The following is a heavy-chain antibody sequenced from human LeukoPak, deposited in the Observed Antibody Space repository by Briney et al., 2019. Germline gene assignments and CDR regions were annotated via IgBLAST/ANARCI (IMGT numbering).Heavy chain of an antibody. CDR3: ARGDYGPDY. J-gene: IGHJ4*02. Sequence: PSETLSLTCTVSGGSLSNYYWSWIRQPPGKGLEWIAYIYYTGITNYNPSLKSRVTISLDTSQNSFSLRLTSVTATDTAVYYCARGDYGPDYWGQGTLVTVSS. CDR2: IYYTGIT. D-gene: IGHD4-17*01. V-gene: IGHV4-59*08. CDR1: GGSLSNYY.